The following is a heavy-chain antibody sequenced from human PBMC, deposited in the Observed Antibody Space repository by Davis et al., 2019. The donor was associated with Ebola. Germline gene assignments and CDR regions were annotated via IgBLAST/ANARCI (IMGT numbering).Heavy chain of an antibody. D-gene: IGHD1-26*01. CDR2: IYHSGST. Sequence: MPSETLSLTCTVSGYSISSGYYWGWIRQPPGKGLEWIGSIYHSGSTYYNPSLKSRVTISVDTSKNQFSLKLSSVTAADTAVYYCARLESGSYPDYWGQGTLVTVSS. V-gene: IGHV4-38-2*02. CDR1: GYSISSGYY. J-gene: IGHJ4*02. CDR3: ARLESGSYPDY.